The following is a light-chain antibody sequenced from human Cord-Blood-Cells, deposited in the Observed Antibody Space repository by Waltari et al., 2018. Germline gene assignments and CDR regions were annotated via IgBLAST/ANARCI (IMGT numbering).Light chain of an antibody. CDR2: KDS. CDR1: VLAKKY. CDR3: YSAADNNRV. Sequence: PSSVSVSPGQTARITCSGDVLAKKYARWFQQKPGQAPVLVIYKDSERPSGIPERFSGSSSGTTVTLTISGAQVEDEADYYCYSAADNNRVFGGGTKLTVL. V-gene: IGLV3-27*01. J-gene: IGLJ3*02.